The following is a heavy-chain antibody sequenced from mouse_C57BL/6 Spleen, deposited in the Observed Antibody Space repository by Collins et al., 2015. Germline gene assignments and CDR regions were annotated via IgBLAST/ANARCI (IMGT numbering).Heavy chain of an antibody. V-gene: IGHV1-58*01. J-gene: IGHJ4*01. CDR1: GYTFTNYG. D-gene: IGHD2-2*01. CDR2: IYIGNGYS. Sequence: EVQLQQSGAELVRPGSSVKMSCKTSGYTFTNYGIHWVKQRPGQGLEWIGYIYIGNGYSEYNEKFKGKATLTSDTSSSTAYMQFSSLTSEDSAIYFCARRIGRTNYGNDGLLDYWGQGTSVTVSS. CDR3: ARRIGRTNYGNDGLLDY.